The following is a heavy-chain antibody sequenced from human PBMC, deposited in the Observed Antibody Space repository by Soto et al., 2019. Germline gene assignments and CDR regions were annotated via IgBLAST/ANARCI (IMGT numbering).Heavy chain of an antibody. J-gene: IGHJ6*02. Sequence: GGSLRLSCAVSGFPFSSHGMSWVRQAPGKGLEWVARISPSGDSPAYADFVEGRFTVSRDNAKNSLYLQMNSLRAEDTAVYYCARDQAAGSFFPCSYGMDVWGQGTTVTVSS. CDR2: ISPSGDSP. D-gene: IGHD6-13*01. V-gene: IGHV3-23*01. CDR3: ARDQAAGSFFPCSYGMDV. CDR1: GFPFSSHG.